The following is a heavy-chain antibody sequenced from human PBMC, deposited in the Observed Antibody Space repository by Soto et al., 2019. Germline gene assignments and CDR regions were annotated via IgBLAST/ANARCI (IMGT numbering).Heavy chain of an antibody. CDR2: MNPNSGNT. D-gene: IGHD4-4*01. Sequence: ASVKVSCKASGYTFTSYDINWVRQATGQGLEWMGWMNPNSGNTGYAQKFQGRVTMTRNTSISTAYMELSSLRSEDTAVYYCARIEGREDYSNPNYYYYYYMDVWGKGTTVTVSS. CDR3: ARIEGREDYSNPNYYYYYYMDV. J-gene: IGHJ6*03. CDR1: GYTFTSYD. V-gene: IGHV1-8*01.